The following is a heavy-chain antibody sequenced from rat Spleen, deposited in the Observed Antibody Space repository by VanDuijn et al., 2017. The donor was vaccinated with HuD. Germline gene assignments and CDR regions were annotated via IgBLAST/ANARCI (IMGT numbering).Heavy chain of an antibody. V-gene: IGHV5-29*01. CDR2: ISYDGSST. Sequence: EVQLVESGGGLVQPGGSLKLSCAASGFTFSNYGMAWVRQAPTKGLEWVATISYDGSSTYYGDSVKGRFTISRDNAKSTLYLLMNSLRSEDTATYYCARPHSSHYVMDAWGQGASVTVSS. CDR3: ARPHSSHYVMDA. CDR1: GFTFSNYG. D-gene: IGHD1-8*01. J-gene: IGHJ4*01.